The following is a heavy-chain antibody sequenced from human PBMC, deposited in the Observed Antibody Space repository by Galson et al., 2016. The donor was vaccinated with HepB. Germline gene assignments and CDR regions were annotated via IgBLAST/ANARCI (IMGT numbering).Heavy chain of an antibody. J-gene: IGHJ2*01. CDR2: IYKSGST. Sequence: SETLSLTCTVSGDSVSSAYYYWSWIRQPPGKGLEYIGFIYKSGSTNYNPSLKSRVTISLDTSKNQFSLNLSSVTAADTAVYFCAREADGDYGYFDLWGRGTLVTVSS. D-gene: IGHD4-17*01. CDR3: AREADGDYGYFDL. V-gene: IGHV4-61*01. CDR1: GDSVSSAYYY.